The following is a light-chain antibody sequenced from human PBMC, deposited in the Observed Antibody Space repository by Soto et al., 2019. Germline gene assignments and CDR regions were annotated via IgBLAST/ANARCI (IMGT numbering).Light chain of an antibody. Sequence: QSALTQPASVSGSPGQSITISCTGTSSDVGGYNYVSWYQQHPGNAPKVMIYDVTNRPSGVSSRFSGSKSGNTASLTISGLQAEDEADYYCSSYTSSSTVVFGGGTKVTVL. V-gene: IGLV2-14*01. J-gene: IGLJ2*01. CDR3: SSYTSSSTVV. CDR2: DVT. CDR1: SSDVGGYNY.